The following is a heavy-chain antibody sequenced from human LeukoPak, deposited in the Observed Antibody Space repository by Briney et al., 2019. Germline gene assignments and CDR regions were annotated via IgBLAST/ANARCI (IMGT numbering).Heavy chain of an antibody. D-gene: IGHD2-15*01. V-gene: IGHV4-31*03. CDR3: ARRVGKYPTYYFDY. CDR2: IYYTGST. CDR1: GVSISSGGNY. Sequence: QPSETLSLTCIVSGVSISSGGNYWGWLCQHPGKGLEWIGYIYYTGSTNYNPSLKRRLTMSVDTSKSQVSLKLNSVTAADTAVYYCARRVGKYPTYYFDYWGQGTLVTVSS. J-gene: IGHJ4*02.